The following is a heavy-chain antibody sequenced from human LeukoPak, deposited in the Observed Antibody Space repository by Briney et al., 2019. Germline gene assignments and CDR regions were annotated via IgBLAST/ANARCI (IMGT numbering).Heavy chain of an antibody. D-gene: IGHD6-19*01. Sequence: ETLSLTCAVYGGSFSGYYWSWVRQAPGKGLVWVSRINADGSDTMYADSVKGRFTISRDNAKNTLYLQMNSLKAEDTAVYYCARDQGGSGPTTYDYWGQGNLVTVSS. CDR1: GGSFSGYY. J-gene: IGHJ4*02. V-gene: IGHV3-74*03. CDR3: ARDQGGSGPTTYDY. CDR2: INADGSDT.